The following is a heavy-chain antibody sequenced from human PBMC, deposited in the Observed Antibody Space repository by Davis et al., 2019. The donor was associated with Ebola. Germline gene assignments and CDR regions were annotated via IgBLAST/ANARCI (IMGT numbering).Heavy chain of an antibody. Sequence: SETLSLTCAVSGGSISSGGYSWSWIRQPPGKGLEWIGYIYHSGSTYYNPSLKSRVTISVDTSKNQFSLKLSSVTAADTAVYYCARARVGATTFSYYYYGMDVWGKGTTVTVSS. J-gene: IGHJ6*04. CDR1: GGSISSGGYS. V-gene: IGHV4-30-2*01. CDR2: IYHSGST. CDR3: ARARVGATTFSYYYYGMDV. D-gene: IGHD1-26*01.